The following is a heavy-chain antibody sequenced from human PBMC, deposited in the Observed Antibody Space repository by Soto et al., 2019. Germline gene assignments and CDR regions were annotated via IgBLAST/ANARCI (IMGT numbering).Heavy chain of an antibody. CDR3: ARETSLLQQLGYFQH. CDR1: GGTFSSYA. Sequence: QVQLVQSGAEVKKPGSSVKVSCKASGGTFSSYAISWVRQAPGQGLEWMGGIIPIFGTANYAQKFQGRVTIPADESTSTAYMELSSLRSEDTAVYYCARETSLLQQLGYFQHWGQGTLVTVSS. CDR2: IIPIFGTA. J-gene: IGHJ1*01. V-gene: IGHV1-69*12. D-gene: IGHD6-13*01.